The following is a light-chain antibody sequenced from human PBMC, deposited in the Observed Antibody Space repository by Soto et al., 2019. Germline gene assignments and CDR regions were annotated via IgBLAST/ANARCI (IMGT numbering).Light chain of an antibody. J-gene: IGKJ1*01. CDR2: AAS. Sequence: DIQMTQSPSSLSASVGDRVTITCRASQIISSYLNWYQQKPGKAPKLLMYAASSLQSGVPSRFSGSASGTDFTLTISSLQPEDFATYYCQQSYSTPPTFGQGTKVEIK. CDR3: QQSYSTPPT. CDR1: QIISSY. V-gene: IGKV1-39*01.